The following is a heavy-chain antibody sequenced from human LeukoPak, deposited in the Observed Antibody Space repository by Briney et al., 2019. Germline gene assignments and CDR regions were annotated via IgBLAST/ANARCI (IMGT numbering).Heavy chain of an antibody. CDR2: ISYDGGNK. Sequence: GGSLRLSCAASGFTFGSYDMHWVRQAPGKWLEWVAVISYDGGNKYYADSVKGRFTISRDNAKNSLYLQMNNLRAEDTAVYYCAELGITMIGGVWGKGTTVTISS. CDR3: AELGITMIGGV. CDR1: GFTFGSYD. J-gene: IGHJ6*04. V-gene: IGHV3-30*18. D-gene: IGHD3-10*02.